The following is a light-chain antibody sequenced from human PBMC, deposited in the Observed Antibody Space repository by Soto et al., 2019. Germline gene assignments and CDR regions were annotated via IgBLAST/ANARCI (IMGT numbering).Light chain of an antibody. J-gene: IGKJ1*01. Sequence: EFVLTQSPRTLSLSPGERATLYYGASQSVSSSRLAWDRQKPGQAARLLNYGEYSRATGIPERFSGSGSGTDFTLTISRMEYEDFAVYYCQQYGSSLWTFGQGTKVDI. CDR1: QSVSSSR. CDR2: GEY. CDR3: QQYGSSLWT. V-gene: IGKV3-20*01.